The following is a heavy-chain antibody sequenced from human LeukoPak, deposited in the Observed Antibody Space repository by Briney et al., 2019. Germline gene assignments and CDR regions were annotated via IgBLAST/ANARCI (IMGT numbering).Heavy chain of an antibody. CDR3: ARRDSSSCLPYYYYGMDV. D-gene: IGHD6-13*01. J-gene: IGHJ6*02. Sequence: HPGRSLRLSCAASGFTFSSYGMHWVRQAPGKGLEWVAVISYDGSNKYYADSVKSRFTISRDNSKNTLYLQMNSLRAEDTAVYYCARRDSSSCLPYYYYGMDVWGQGTMVTVSS. CDR1: GFTFSSYG. CDR2: ISYDGSNK. V-gene: IGHV3-30*03.